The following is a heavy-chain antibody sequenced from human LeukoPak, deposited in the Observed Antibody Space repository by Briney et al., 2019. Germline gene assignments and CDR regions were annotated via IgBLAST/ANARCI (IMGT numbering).Heavy chain of an antibody. CDR1: GGSISSYY. V-gene: IGHV4-59*12. Sequence: SSETLSLTCTVSGGSISSYYWSWIRQPPGKGLEWIGYIYYSGSTNYNPSLKSRVTISVDTSKNQFSLKLSSVTAADTAVYYCATFDRGRDGYNGDVDYWGQGTLVTVSS. CDR2: IYYSGST. CDR3: ATFDRGRDGYNGDVDY. D-gene: IGHD5-24*01. J-gene: IGHJ4*02.